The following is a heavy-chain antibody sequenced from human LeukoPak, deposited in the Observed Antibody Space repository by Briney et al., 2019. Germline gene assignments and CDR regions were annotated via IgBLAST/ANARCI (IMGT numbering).Heavy chain of an antibody. Sequence: GASVKVSCKASGYTFTGYYMHWVRQAPGQGLEWMGWINPNRGGTNYAQKFQGWVTMTRDTSISTAYMELSRLRSDDTAVYYCARDLGELLWFGDLRAGYAFDIWGQGTMVTVSS. CDR1: GYTFTGYY. V-gene: IGHV1-2*04. CDR2: INPNRGGT. CDR3: ARDLGELLWFGDLRAGYAFDI. D-gene: IGHD3-10*01. J-gene: IGHJ3*02.